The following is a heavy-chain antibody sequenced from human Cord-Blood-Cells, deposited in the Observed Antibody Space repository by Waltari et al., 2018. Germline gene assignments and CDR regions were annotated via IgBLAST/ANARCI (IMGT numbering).Heavy chain of an antibody. J-gene: IGHJ3*02. V-gene: IGHV2-5*02. CDR3: AHYYYDSSGYYEGAFDI. D-gene: IGHD3-22*01. CDR2: IYWDDDK. Sequence: QITLKESGPTLVKPTQTLRLTCPFSGFSLSTSGVGVGWIRQHPGKALEWLALIYWDDDKRYSPSLKSRLTITKDTSKNQVVLTMTNMDPVDTATYYCAHYYYDSSGYYEGAFDIWGQGTMVTVSS. CDR1: GFSLSTSGVG.